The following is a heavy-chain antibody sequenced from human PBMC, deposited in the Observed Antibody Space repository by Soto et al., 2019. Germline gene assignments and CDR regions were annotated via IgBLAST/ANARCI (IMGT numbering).Heavy chain of an antibody. CDR1: GYSFTSYW. Sequence: PGESLKISCKGSGYSFTSYWIGWVRQVPGKGLEWMGIIYPGDSDTRYSPSFQGQVTISADKSISTAYLQWSSLKASDTAMYYCARTSAAGKYYYGMDVWGQGTTVTSP. CDR3: ARTSAAGKYYYGMDV. D-gene: IGHD6-13*01. J-gene: IGHJ6*02. V-gene: IGHV5-51*01. CDR2: IYPGDSDT.